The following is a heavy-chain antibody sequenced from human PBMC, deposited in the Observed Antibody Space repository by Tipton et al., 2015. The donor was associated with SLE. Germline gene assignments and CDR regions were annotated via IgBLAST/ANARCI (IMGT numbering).Heavy chain of an antibody. Sequence: SLRLSCAASGFTFSDYPMHWVRQAPGKGLEWVALISYDGTYQYFADSVKGRVTFSRDNSKNVVYLQMNNLTPEDTAVYYCARSSRAEGAHFDYWGQGTLVTVSS. CDR3: ARSSRAEGAHFDY. V-gene: IGHV3-30*04. CDR2: ISYDGTYQ. CDR1: GFTFSDYP. J-gene: IGHJ4*02. D-gene: IGHD3-10*01.